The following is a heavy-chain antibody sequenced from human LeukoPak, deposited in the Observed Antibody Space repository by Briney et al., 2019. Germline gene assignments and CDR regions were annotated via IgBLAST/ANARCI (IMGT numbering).Heavy chain of an antibody. CDR3: ARGPGGYCGGDSPDL. Sequence: SGGSLRLSCAASGFTFSSYWMHWVRQAPGKGLVWVSRINSDGSSTSYADSVKGRFTISRDNAKNTLYLQMNSLRAEDTAVYYCARGPGGYCGGDSPDLWGRGTLVTVSS. V-gene: IGHV3-74*01. CDR1: GFTFSSYW. CDR2: INSDGSST. D-gene: IGHD2-21*02. J-gene: IGHJ2*01.